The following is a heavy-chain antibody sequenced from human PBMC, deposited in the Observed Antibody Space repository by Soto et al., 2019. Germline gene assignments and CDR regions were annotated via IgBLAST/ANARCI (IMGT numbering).Heavy chain of an antibody. CDR2: IYYSGNT. J-gene: IGHJ4*02. CDR3: ARGGYNWNYGLDY. Sequence: SETLSLTCTVSGGSISSSSYYWGWIRQPPGKWLEWIGSIYYSGNTYYNPSLKSRVTISVDTSKNQFSLKLSSVTAADTAVYYCARGGYNWNYGLDYWGQGTLVTVYS. V-gene: IGHV4-39*01. CDR1: GGSISSSSYY. D-gene: IGHD1-7*01.